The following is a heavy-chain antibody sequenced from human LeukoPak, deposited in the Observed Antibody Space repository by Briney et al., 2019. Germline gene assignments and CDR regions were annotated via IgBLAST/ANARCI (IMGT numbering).Heavy chain of an antibody. J-gene: IGHJ5*02. V-gene: IGHV1-58*02. CDR2: IVVGSGNT. Sequence: SVKVSCKASGFTFTSSAMQWVRQARGQRLEWIGWIVVGSGNTNYAQKFQERVTITRGMSTSTAYMELSSLRSEDTAVYYCARAVLYSGYDSVECWFDPWGQGTLVTVSS. D-gene: IGHD5-12*01. CDR1: GFTFTSSA. CDR3: ARAVLYSGYDSVECWFDP.